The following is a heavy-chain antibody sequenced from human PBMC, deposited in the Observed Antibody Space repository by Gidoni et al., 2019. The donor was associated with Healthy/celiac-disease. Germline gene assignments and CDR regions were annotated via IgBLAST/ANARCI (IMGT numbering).Heavy chain of an antibody. J-gene: IGHJ6*02. CDR1: GYSFTSYW. Sequence: EVQLVQSGAEVKKPGESLRISCKGSGYSFTSYWIRWVRQMPGKGLEWMGRIDPSDSYTNYSPSFQGHVTISADKSISTAYLQWSSLKASDTAMYYCASPRKQQLVGRYYYYGMDVWGQGTTVTVSS. D-gene: IGHD6-13*01. CDR2: IDPSDSYT. V-gene: IGHV5-10-1*01. CDR3: ASPRKQQLVGRYYYYGMDV.